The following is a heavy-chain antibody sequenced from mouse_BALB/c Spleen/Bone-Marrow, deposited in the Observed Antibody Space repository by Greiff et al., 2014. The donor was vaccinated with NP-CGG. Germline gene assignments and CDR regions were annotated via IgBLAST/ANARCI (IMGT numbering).Heavy chain of an antibody. CDR3: TRTYEYFDY. V-gene: IGHV1-69*02. CDR2: IYPSDNYT. Sequence: VQLQQSGAGLVRPGASVKLSCKTSGYTFTSYWINWVKQRPGQGLEWIGNIYPSDNYTNYNQKFKDKATLTVDISSTTAYMQLSSPTSEDSAIYYCTRTYEYFDYWGQGTTLTVSS. J-gene: IGHJ2*01. CDR1: GYTFTSYW. D-gene: IGHD2-3*01.